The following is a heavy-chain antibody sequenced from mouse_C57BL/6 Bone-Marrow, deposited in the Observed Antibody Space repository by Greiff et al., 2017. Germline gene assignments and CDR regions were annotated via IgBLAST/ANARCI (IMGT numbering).Heavy chain of an antibody. Sequence: QVQLQQPGAELVKPGASVKLSCKASGYTFTSYWMQWVKQRPGQGLEWIGEIDPSGSCTNYNQKFKSKATLTVDTSSSTAYMQLSSLTSEDSAVXHSARGCEDSSGFPGFAYWGQGTLVTVSA. CDR1: GYTFTSYW. V-gene: IGHV1-50*01. D-gene: IGHD3-2*02. CDR2: IDPSGSCT. J-gene: IGHJ3*01. CDR3: ARGCEDSSGFPGFAY.